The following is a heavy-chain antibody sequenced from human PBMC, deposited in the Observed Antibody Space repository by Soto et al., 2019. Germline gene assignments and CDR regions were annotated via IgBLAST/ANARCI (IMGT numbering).Heavy chain of an antibody. Sequence: PGGSLRFSCAASGFSFSDSWMDWVRQAPGKGPEWVANINQYGSEKNYVDSVKGRFTISRDNAKNSLYLQMNSLRVEDTAVYYCASLGRHGWGQGTTVTVS. CDR1: GFSFSDSW. J-gene: IGHJ6*02. V-gene: IGHV3-7*01. CDR3: ASLGRHG. D-gene: IGHD3-16*01. CDR2: INQYGSEK.